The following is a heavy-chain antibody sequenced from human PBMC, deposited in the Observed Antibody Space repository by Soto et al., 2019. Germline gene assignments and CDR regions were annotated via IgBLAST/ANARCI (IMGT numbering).Heavy chain of an antibody. J-gene: IGHJ6*02. CDR1: GFTFTTHA. CDR3: DIRKPKTGYYYYGMDV. V-gene: IGHV3-23*01. Sequence: PGGSLRLSCATSGFTFTTHAMSWVRQAPGKGLEWVSAVSGSGGGTYYADSVRGRSTISRDNSKNTLYLQMNSLRAEDTAVYYCDIRKPKTGYYYYGMDVWGQGTTVTVSS. CDR2: VSGSGGGT.